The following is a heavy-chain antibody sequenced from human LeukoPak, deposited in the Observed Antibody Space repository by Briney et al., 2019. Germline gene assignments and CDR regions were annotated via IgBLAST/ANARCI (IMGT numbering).Heavy chain of an antibody. V-gene: IGHV4-38-2*02. CDR1: GYSISSGYY. Sequence: PSETLSLTCTVSGYSISSGYYWGWIRQSPGKGLEWIGSIYHSGSTYDNPSLKSRVTISADTSNNHFSLRLTSVTAADTAVYYCAGGWLPDKNDFWGQGTLVTVSA. J-gene: IGHJ4*02. CDR3: AGGWLPDKNDF. D-gene: IGHD5-24*01. CDR2: IYHSGST.